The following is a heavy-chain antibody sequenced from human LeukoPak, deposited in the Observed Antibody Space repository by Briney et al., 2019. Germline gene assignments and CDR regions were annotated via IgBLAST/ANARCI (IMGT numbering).Heavy chain of an antibody. CDR1: GFTFSSYW. CDR2: INSDGSST. D-gene: IGHD5-18*01. CDR3: ARGYSYVNWFDP. V-gene: IGHV3-74*01. Sequence: PEGSLRLSCAASGFTFSSYWMHWVRQAPGKGLVWVSRINSDGSSTSSADSVKGRFTISRDNAKNSLYLQMNSLRAEDTAVYYCARGYSYVNWFDPWGQGPLVTVSS. J-gene: IGHJ5*02.